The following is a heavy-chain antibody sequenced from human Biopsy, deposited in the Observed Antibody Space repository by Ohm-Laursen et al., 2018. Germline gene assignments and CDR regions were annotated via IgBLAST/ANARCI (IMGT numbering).Heavy chain of an antibody. D-gene: IGHD5-12*01. CDR2: IMSLYNTT. CDR1: GGMFNSYT. J-gene: IGHJ2*01. V-gene: IGHV1-69*06. Sequence: AVKVSCKASGGMFNSYTINWLRQAPGQGLQWMGGIMSLYNTTNYAQKFWDRITVTADKSTNTVYMTLSSLTSEDTAVYFCARGLGGYDYWYFDLWGRGTLVIVSS. CDR3: ARGLGGYDYWYFDL.